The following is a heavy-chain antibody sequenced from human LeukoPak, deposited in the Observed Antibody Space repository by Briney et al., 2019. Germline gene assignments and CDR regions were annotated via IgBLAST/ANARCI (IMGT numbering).Heavy chain of an antibody. Sequence: ASVKVSCKASGFTFTSSAMQWVRQARGQRLEWIGWIVVGSGNTNYAQKFQEGVTITRDMSTSTAYMELSSLRSEDTAVYYCAADPGWSHNWFDPWGQGTLVTVSS. CDR3: AADPGWSHNWFDP. CDR2: IVVGSGNT. D-gene: IGHD6-19*01. J-gene: IGHJ5*02. V-gene: IGHV1-58*02. CDR1: GFTFTSSA.